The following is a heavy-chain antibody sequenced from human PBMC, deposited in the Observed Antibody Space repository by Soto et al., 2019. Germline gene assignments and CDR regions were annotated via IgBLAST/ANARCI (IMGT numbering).Heavy chain of an antibody. CDR1: GDSGSSNNAA. CDR2: TYYRSKWYN. CDR3: ARAKEYSSSSGMDV. D-gene: IGHD6-6*01. J-gene: IGHJ6*02. Sequence: SQTLSLTCAISGDSGSSNNAAWNWIRQSPSRGLEWLGRTYYRSKWYNDYAVSVKSRISFNPDTSKNQFSLQMKSVIPEDTAVYYCARAKEYSSSSGMDVWGQGTTVTVSS. V-gene: IGHV6-1*01.